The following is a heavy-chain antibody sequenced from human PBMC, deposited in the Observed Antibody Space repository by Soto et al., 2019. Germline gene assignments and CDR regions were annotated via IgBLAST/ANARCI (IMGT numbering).Heavy chain of an antibody. D-gene: IGHD3-22*01. V-gene: IGHV3-30-3*01. CDR2: ISYDGSNK. J-gene: IGHJ4*02. CDR1: GITFNTYP. CDR3: ARQGGGDSYERSGFDY. Sequence: QVQLVESGGGVVQPGRSLRLSCVASGITFNTYPMHWVRQAPGKGLEWVALISYDGSNKYYADSVKGRFTISRDNSKNTLYLQRNSLRPEDTAVFYCARQGGGDSYERSGFDYWGQGTLVTVSS.